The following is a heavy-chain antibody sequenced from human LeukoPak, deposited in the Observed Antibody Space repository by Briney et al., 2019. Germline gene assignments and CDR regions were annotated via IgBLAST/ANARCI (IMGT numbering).Heavy chain of an antibody. V-gene: IGHV3-7*03. CDR3: ARDQRGNSFGENDY. J-gene: IGHJ4*02. Sequence: GGSLRLSCAASGFTFSIYWMICVPHAPGKGREWVANIKPDGSEIQYVHSVKGRFTISRDNAKNTLYLQMNSPRAEDTAVYYCARDQRGNSFGENDYWGQGTLVTVSS. CDR1: GFTFSIYW. CDR2: IKPDGSEI. D-gene: IGHD5-18*01.